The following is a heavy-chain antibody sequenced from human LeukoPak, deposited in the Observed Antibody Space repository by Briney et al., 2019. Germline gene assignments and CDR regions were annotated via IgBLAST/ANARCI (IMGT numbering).Heavy chain of an antibody. J-gene: IGHJ4*02. D-gene: IGHD3-22*01. V-gene: IGHV3-23*01. CDR3: AKELYRSYYDSSGHTSFDY. Sequence: PGGSLRLSCAASGFTFSSYAMSWVRQAPGKGLEWVSAISGSGGSTYYADSVKGRFTISRDNSKNTLYLQMNSLRAEDTAVYYCAKELYRSYYDSSGHTSFDYWGQGTLVTVSS. CDR2: ISGSGGST. CDR1: GFTFSSYA.